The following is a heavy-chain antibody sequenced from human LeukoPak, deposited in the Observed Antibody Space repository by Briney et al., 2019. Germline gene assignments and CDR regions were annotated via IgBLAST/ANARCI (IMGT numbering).Heavy chain of an antibody. CDR1: GFTFNNYA. D-gene: IGHD4-17*01. CDR3: ARDPNGDYIGTFDM. J-gene: IGHJ3*02. V-gene: IGHV3-23*01. CDR2: ISGSGGST. Sequence: GALRLSCAASGFTFNNYAMSWVRQAPGRGLEWVSSISGSGGSTQYADSVQGRFAISRDNSKNVLYLQMNSLRAEDTAVYFCARDPNGDYIGTFDMWGRGTMVSVSS.